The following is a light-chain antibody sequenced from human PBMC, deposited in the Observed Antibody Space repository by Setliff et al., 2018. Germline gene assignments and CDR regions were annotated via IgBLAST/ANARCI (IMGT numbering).Light chain of an antibody. Sequence: QSALTQPASVSGSPEQSITISCTGEFGAYGSAYVSWCQQHPDKAPKLIIYDVNNRPSGISHRFSGSNSANTASLTISGLQAEDEAEYFCASKTGPGTYVFGTGTKVTVL. CDR1: FGAYGSAY. CDR2: DVN. CDR3: ASKTGPGTYV. V-gene: IGLV2-14*03. J-gene: IGLJ1*01.